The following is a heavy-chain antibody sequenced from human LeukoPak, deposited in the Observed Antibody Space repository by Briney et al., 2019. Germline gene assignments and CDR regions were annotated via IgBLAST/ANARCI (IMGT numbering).Heavy chain of an antibody. V-gene: IGHV3-48*04. Sequence: GGSLRLSCAASGFTFRTYGMNWVRQAPGKGLEWISYINSDSDTVYYSNSVEGRFTISRDNAKNSLYLQMNSLRAEDTAMYYCARGGSGSYDDAFDIWGQGTMVTVSS. CDR1: GFTFRTYG. CDR2: INSDSDTV. CDR3: ARGGSGSYDDAFDI. J-gene: IGHJ3*02. D-gene: IGHD1-26*01.